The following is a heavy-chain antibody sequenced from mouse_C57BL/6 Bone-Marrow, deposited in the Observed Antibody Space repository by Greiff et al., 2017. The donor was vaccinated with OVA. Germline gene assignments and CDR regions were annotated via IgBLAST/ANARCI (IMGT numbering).Heavy chain of an antibody. D-gene: IGHD1-1*01. CDR3: ARREDYAYYYAMDY. V-gene: IGHV1-82*01. CDR1: GYAFSSSW. CDR2: IYPGDGDT. Sequence: VQLQESGPELVKPGASVKISCKASGYAFSSSWMNWVKQRPGKGLEWIGRIYPGDGDTNYNGKFKGKATLTADKSSSTAYMQLSSLTSEDSAVYFCARREDYAYYYAMDYWGQGTSVTVSS. J-gene: IGHJ4*01.